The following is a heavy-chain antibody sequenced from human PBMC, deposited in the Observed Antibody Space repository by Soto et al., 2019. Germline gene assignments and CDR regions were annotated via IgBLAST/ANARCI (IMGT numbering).Heavy chain of an antibody. J-gene: IGHJ6*02. CDR1: GFTFSSYG. CDR3: AKDCVVVVAATHYYYYGMDV. Sequence: QVQLVESGGGVVQPGRSLRLSCAASGFTFSSYGMHWVRQAPGKGLEWVAVISYDGSNKYYADSVKGRFTISRDNSKNTLYLKMNRLRAEDTSAYYCAKDCVVVVAATHYYYYGMDVWGQGTTVTVS. D-gene: IGHD2-15*01. CDR2: ISYDGSNK. V-gene: IGHV3-30*18.